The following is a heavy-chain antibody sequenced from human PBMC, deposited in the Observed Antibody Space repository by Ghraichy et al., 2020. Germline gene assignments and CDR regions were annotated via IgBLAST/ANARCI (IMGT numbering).Heavy chain of an antibody. Sequence: GGSLRLSCAASGFTFSSYSMNWVRQAPGKGLEWVSSISSSSSYIYYADSVKGRFTISRDNAKNSLYLQMNSLRAEDTAVYYCARDRLTDGMDVWGQGTTVTVSS. CDR1: GFTFSSYS. V-gene: IGHV3-21*01. CDR3: ARDRLTDGMDV. D-gene: IGHD4/OR15-4a*01. J-gene: IGHJ6*02. CDR2: ISSSSSYI.